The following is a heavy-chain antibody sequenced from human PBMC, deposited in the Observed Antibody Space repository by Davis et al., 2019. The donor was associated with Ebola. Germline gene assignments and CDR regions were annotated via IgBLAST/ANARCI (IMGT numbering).Heavy chain of an antibody. J-gene: IGHJ4*02. CDR1: GGSITSYY. V-gene: IGHV4-4*07. CDR3: ARDRHDTSGYGF. D-gene: IGHD3-22*01. CDR2: IYGGGST. Sequence: SETLSLTCIVSGGSITSYYWSWIRQPAGKGLEWIGRIYGGGSTTYNPSLESRFTMSVDRSKNQFSLKLSSVTAADTAIYYCARDRHDTSGYGFWGQGTLVTVSS.